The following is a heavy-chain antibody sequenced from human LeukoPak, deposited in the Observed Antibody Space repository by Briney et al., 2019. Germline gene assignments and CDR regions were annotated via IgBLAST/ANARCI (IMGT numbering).Heavy chain of an antibody. J-gene: IGHJ4*02. CDR2: ISYDGSNK. CDR3: ARVGIAAAGSDY. CDR1: GFTFSSYG. Sequence: GGSLRLSCAASGFTFSSYGMHWVRQAPGKGLEWVAVISYDGSNKYYADSVKGRFTISRDNAKNSLYLQMNSLRAEDTAVYYCARVGIAAAGSDYWGQGTLVTVSS. D-gene: IGHD6-13*01. V-gene: IGHV3-30*03.